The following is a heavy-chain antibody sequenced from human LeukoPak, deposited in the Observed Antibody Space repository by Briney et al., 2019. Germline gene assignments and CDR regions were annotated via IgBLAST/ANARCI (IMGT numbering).Heavy chain of an antibody. V-gene: IGHV3-9*01. CDR2: INWNGGSI. CDR1: GFTFDDYA. CDR3: TKDIDAAGSYSGY. D-gene: IGHD3-10*01. Sequence: GGSLRLSCAASGFTFDDYAMHWVRQAPGKGLEWVSGINWNGGSIGYADSVKGRFTISRDNAKNSLYLQMNSLRTEDTALYYCTKDIDAAGSYSGYWGQGTLVTVSS. J-gene: IGHJ4*02.